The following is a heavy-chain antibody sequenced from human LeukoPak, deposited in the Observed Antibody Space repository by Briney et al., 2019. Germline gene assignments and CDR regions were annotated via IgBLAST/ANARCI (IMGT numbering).Heavy chain of an antibody. CDR1: GFTFSNAW. D-gene: IGHD3-10*01. J-gene: IGHJ4*02. Sequence: GGSLRLSCAASGFTFSNAWMSWVRQAPGKGLEWVGRIKSKTDGGTTDYAAPVKGRFTISRDDSKNMLYLQMNSPKTEDTAVYYCTTDYVHYYGSGSYYDRFDYWGQGTLVIVSS. CDR3: TTDYVHYYGSGSYYDRFDY. CDR2: IKSKTDGGTT. V-gene: IGHV3-15*01.